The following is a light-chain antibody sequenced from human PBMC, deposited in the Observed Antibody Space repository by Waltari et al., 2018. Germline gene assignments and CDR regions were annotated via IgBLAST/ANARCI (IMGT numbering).Light chain of an antibody. CDR1: SSDVGSYNL. V-gene: IGLV2-23*01. J-gene: IGLJ3*02. CDR2: EGS. CDR3: CSYTAGSTWV. Sequence: QSALTQPASVSGSPGQSITISCTGTSSDVGSYNLVSWYQQHPGKAPKLMIYEGSKRPSGLSKRFSGSKSGNTASLTISGLQAEDEADYYCCSYTAGSTWVFGGGTKLTVL.